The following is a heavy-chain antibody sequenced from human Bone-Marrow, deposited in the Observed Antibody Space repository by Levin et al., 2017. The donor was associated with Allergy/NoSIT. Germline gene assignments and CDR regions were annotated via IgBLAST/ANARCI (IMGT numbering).Heavy chain of an antibody. CDR1: GGSIRSSSYF. CDR3: ARQRYGYFGSESPDYWYFDL. D-gene: IGHD3-10*01. V-gene: IGHV4-39*01. Sequence: SETLSLTCTVSGGSIRSSSYFWGWVRQPPGKGLECIGGIYYNGRTSYNPSLESRVTMSVDTSRNQFSLQLSSVTAADTSLYYCARQRYGYFGSESPDYWYFDLWGRGTLVTVPS. CDR2: IYYNGRT. J-gene: IGHJ2*01.